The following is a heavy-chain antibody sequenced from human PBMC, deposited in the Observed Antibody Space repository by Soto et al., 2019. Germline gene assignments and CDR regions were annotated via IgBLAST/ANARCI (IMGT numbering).Heavy chain of an antibody. V-gene: IGHV3-49*04. Sequence: PGGSLRLSCAASGFTFSSYSMNWVRQAPGKGLEWVGFIRSKAYGGTTEYAASVKGRFTISRDDSKSIAYLQMNSLKTEDTAVYYCTREMHSSGYRTYGMDVWGQGTTVTVSS. CDR2: IRSKAYGGTT. CDR1: GFTFSSYS. J-gene: IGHJ6*02. D-gene: IGHD3-22*01. CDR3: TREMHSSGYRTYGMDV.